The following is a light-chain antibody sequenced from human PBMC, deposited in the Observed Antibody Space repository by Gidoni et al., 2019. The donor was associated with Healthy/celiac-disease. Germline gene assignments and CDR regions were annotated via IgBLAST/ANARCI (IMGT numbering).Light chain of an antibody. CDR1: QSLVRSDGNTY. V-gene: IGKV2-30*02. J-gene: IGKJ1*01. Sequence: DVVMTQSPLSLPVTLGQPASISCRSSQSLVRSDGNTYLTWFQQRPGQSPRRLMYKVSNRDSGVPDRFSGSGSGTDFTLKISRVEAEDVGVYYCMQYTHWPHTFGQGTKVEIK. CDR2: KVS. CDR3: MQYTHWPHT.